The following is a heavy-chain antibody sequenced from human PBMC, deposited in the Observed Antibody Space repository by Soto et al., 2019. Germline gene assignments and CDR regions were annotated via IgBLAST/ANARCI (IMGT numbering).Heavy chain of an antibody. CDR3: ARDLAGGRYFDY. D-gene: IGHD2-15*01. Sequence: PGGSLRLSCAASGFPFTTYGMHWVRQAPGKGLEWVAFIYYDGTNKYHADSVRGRFTISRDNSKHTLYLQMNSLRAEDTAVYYCARDLAGGRYFDYWGQGTLVTVSS. CDR2: IYYDGTNK. J-gene: IGHJ4*02. CDR1: GFPFTTYG. V-gene: IGHV3-33*08.